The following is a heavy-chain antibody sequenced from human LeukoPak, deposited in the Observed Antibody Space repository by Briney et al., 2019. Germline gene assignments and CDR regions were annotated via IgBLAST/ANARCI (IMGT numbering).Heavy chain of an antibody. D-gene: IGHD6-13*01. J-gene: IGHJ4*02. V-gene: IGHV1-8*03. Sequence: GSVKVSCKASGYTFTRYDINGVRQAPGEGVEGMGWMNPNSGKTVYAQKFQGRVTINRNNSISTAYMELSSLRSEDTAVYYCARGRGRGIAAAGLIDYWGQGTLVTVSS. CDR2: MNPNSGKT. CDR3: ARGRGRGIAAAGLIDY. CDR1: GYTFTRYD.